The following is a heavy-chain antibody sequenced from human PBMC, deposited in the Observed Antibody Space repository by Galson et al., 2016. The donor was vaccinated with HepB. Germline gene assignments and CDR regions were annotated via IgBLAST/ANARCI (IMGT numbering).Heavy chain of an antibody. V-gene: IGHV3-7*03. Sequence: SLRLSCAASGFTLSSFWMNWVRQAPGKGLEWMANIKQDGTEKYYADSVKGRFTISRDNAKNSLSLQMNSLGAGDTAVYYCVGSIGWLLGYWGPGTVVTVSS. CDR3: VGSIGWLLGY. CDR1: GFTLSSFW. D-gene: IGHD6-19*01. CDR2: IKQDGTEK. J-gene: IGHJ4*02.